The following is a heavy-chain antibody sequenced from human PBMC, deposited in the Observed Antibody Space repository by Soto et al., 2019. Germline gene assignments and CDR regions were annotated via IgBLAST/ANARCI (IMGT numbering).Heavy chain of an antibody. V-gene: IGHV3-48*03. CDR1: GFTFSSYE. Sequence: GGSLRLSCAASGFTFSSYEMNWVRQAPGKGLEWVSYISSSGSTIYYADSVKGRFTISRDNAKNSLYLQMNGLRAEDTAVYYCARSHYDFWSGYSHGGMDVWGQGTTVTVSS. CDR2: ISSSGSTI. J-gene: IGHJ6*02. CDR3: ARSHYDFWSGYSHGGMDV. D-gene: IGHD3-3*01.